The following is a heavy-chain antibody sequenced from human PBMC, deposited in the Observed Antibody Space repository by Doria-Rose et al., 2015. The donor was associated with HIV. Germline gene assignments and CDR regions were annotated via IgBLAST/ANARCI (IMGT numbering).Heavy chain of an antibody. CDR2: IFSDDER. D-gene: IGHD6-13*01. Sequence: ESGPVLVKPTETLTLTCTVSGVSLSSPGMGVSWIRQPPGKALEWLANIFSDDERSYKTSLKGRLTISRGTSKSQVVHTMTDMDPVDTATYYCARIKSSRWYHKYYFDFWGQGTLVIVSA. CDR3: ARIKSSRWYHKYYFDF. J-gene: IGHJ4*02. V-gene: IGHV2-26*01. CDR1: GVSLSSPGMG.